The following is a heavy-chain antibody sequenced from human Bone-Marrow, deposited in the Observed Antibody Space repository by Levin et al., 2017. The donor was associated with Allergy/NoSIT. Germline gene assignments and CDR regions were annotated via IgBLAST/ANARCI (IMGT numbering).Heavy chain of an antibody. CDR2: VYHNGNT. V-gene: IGHV4-59*03. CDR1: SGSINTYY. J-gene: IGHJ5*02. D-gene: IGHD2-2*01. Sequence: SETLSLTCSVSSGSINTYYWTWIRQAPGMGLEWIAYVYHNGNTKYNPSLKSRVSISLDTSKSQFSLNLTSVTAADTAVYYCAGIVVVPSAPYNWFDPWGQGILVTVSS. CDR3: AGIVVVPSAPYNWFDP.